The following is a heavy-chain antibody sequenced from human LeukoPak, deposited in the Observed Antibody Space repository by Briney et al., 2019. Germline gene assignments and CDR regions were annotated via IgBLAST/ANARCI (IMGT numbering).Heavy chain of an antibody. CDR2: IKQDGSEK. J-gene: IGHJ3*02. CDR3: ARDQRNGYNYGAFDI. V-gene: IGHV3-7*01. D-gene: IGHD5-24*01. Sequence: PGGSLRLSWAASGFTFSTYWMSWVRQAPGKGLEWVANIKQDGSEKYYVDSVKGRFTISRDNAKNSLYLQMNSLRAEDTAVYYCARDQRNGYNYGAFDIWGQGTMVTVSS. CDR1: GFTFSTYW.